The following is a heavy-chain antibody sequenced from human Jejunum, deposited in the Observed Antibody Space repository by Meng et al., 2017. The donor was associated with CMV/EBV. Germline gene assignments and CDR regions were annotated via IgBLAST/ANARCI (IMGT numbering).Heavy chain of an antibody. CDR2: TFSSGST. CDR1: GFSVSSNY. CDR3: ARRCPYSSSCYDY. V-gene: IGHV3-53*01. D-gene: IGHD6-13*01. J-gene: IGHJ4*02. Sequence: ASGFSVSSNYMTWVRQAPGKGLEWVSLTFSSGSTFYSGSVKGRFTISRDTSKNTLILQMTSLRADDTAVYFCARRCPYSSSCYDYWGQGTLVTVSS.